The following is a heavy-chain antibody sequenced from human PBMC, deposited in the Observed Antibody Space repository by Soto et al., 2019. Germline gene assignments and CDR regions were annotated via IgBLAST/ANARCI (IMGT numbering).Heavy chain of an antibody. D-gene: IGHD6-19*01. CDR3: ARDGIAVAGPGGY. J-gene: IGHJ4*02. CDR1: GYTFTGYY. Sequence: ASVNVSCKAPGYTFTGYYMHWVRQAPGQGLEWMGWINAYNGNTNYAQKLQGRVTMTTDTSTSTAYMELRSLRSDDTAVYYCARDGIAVAGPGGYWGQGTLVTVSS. V-gene: IGHV1-18*04. CDR2: INAYNGNT.